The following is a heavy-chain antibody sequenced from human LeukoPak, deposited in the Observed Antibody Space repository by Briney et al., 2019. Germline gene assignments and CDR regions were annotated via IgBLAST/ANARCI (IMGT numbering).Heavy chain of an antibody. J-gene: IGHJ4*02. CDR3: ARVADSGYDYGGDY. CDR1: GGSISNGGYY. CDR2: IYYSGST. D-gene: IGHD5-12*01. Sequence: SETLSLTCTVSGGSISNGGYYWSWIRQHPGKGLEWIGYIYYSGSTYYNPSLKSRVTISVDTSKNQFSLKLSSVTAADTAVYYCARVADSGYDYGGDYWGQGTLVTVSS. V-gene: IGHV4-31*03.